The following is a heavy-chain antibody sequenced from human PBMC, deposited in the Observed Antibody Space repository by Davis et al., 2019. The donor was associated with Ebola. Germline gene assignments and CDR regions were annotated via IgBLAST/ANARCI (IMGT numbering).Heavy chain of an antibody. Sequence: AASVKVSCKTSGYTFINYGVTWVRQAPGEGLEWLGWIRTYDGNTNYAQKLQDRVTMTTDTSTGTAYMELRSLRSDDTAVYYCARDGTYYIGHCASTSCFGVDYWGQGTLVTVSS. CDR2: IRTYDGNT. J-gene: IGHJ4*02. D-gene: IGHD2-2*01. V-gene: IGHV1-18*04. CDR1: GYTFINYG. CDR3: ARDGTYYIGHCASTSCFGVDY.